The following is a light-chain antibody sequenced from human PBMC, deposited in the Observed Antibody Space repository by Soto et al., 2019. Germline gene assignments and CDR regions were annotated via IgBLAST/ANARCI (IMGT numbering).Light chain of an antibody. CDR1: SSNIGRNI. CDR2: SNN. Sequence: QSVLTQPPSASGTPGQRVTISCAGSSSNIGRNIVNWYQQLPGTAPKLLIYSNNRRPSGVPDRFSGSKSGTSASLAISGLQSEDEADYYCAAWDDSLNGVVFGGGTKLTVL. CDR3: AAWDDSLNGVV. J-gene: IGLJ2*01. V-gene: IGLV1-44*01.